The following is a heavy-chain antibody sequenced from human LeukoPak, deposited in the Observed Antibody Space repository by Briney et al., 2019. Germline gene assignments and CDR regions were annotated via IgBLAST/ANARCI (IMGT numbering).Heavy chain of an antibody. CDR2: IYYSGST. J-gene: IGHJ4*02. D-gene: IGHD2-15*01. Sequence: SETLSLTCTVSGGSISSSSYYWGWIRQTPGKGLEWIGSIYYSGSTYYNPSLKSRVTISVDTSKNQFSLKLSSVTAADTAVYYCARQCSGGSCYRGVFDYWGQGTLVTVSS. V-gene: IGHV4-39*01. CDR1: GGSISSSSYY. CDR3: ARQCSGGSCYRGVFDY.